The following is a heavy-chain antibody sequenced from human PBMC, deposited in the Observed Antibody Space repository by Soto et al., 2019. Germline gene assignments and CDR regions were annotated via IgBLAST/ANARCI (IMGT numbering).Heavy chain of an antibody. D-gene: IGHD2-21*01. CDR2: IYTSGST. Sequence: SETLSLTCTVSGGSISSYYWSWIRQPAGKGLEWIGRIYTSGSTNYNPSLKSRVTMSVDTSKTQFSLKLSSVTAAATAVYYCARDLLPYCGGDCYDYWGQGTLVTVSS. V-gene: IGHV4-4*07. J-gene: IGHJ4*02. CDR1: GGSISSYY. CDR3: ARDLLPYCGGDCYDY.